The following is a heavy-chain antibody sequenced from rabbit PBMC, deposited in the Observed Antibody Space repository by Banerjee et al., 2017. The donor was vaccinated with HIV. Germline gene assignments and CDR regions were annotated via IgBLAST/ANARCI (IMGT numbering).Heavy chain of an antibody. CDR2: ISTGSGST. CDR1: GFSFSSSYSYW. Sequence: EESGGDLVKPEGSLTLTCTASGFSFSSSYSYWICWVRQAPGKGLEWIGCISTGSGSTYYASWAKGRFTISKTSSTTVTLQLNSLTAADTATYFCARGFGADGSYFGLWGPGTLVTVS. J-gene: IGHJ4*01. CDR3: ARGFGADGSYFGL. D-gene: IGHD8-1*01. V-gene: IGHV1S45*01.